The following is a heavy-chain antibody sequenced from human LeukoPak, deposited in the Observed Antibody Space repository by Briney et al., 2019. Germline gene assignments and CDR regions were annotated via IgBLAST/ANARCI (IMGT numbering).Heavy chain of an antibody. CDR1: GFTFSHYA. CDR2: IYAGGST. Sequence: GGSLRLSCAASGFTFSHYAMNWVRQAPGKGLGWVSVIYAGGSTYYADSVKGRFIISRDNSKNTLYLQMNSLRVEDTAVYYCARDGFIEGATTTKGGFDYWGQGTPVTVSS. V-gene: IGHV3-66*01. D-gene: IGHD1-26*01. CDR3: ARDGFIEGATTTKGGFDY. J-gene: IGHJ4*02.